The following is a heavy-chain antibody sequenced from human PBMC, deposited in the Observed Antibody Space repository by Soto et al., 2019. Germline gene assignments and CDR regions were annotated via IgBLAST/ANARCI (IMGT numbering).Heavy chain of an antibody. Sequence: SETLSLTCTVSGGSIRSYYWSRIRQPPGKGLEWIGYIYYSGSTNYNPSLKSRVTISVDTSKNQFTLKLRSVTAADTAVYYCARHGLWFGEHYFDYWGQGTLVTVSS. CDR2: IYYSGST. V-gene: IGHV4-59*08. CDR3: ARHGLWFGEHYFDY. CDR1: GGSIRSYY. J-gene: IGHJ4*02. D-gene: IGHD3-10*01.